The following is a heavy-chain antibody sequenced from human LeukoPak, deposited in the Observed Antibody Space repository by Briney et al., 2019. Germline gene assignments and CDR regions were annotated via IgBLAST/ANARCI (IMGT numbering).Heavy chain of an antibody. V-gene: IGHV3-48*03. D-gene: IGHD2-2*01. CDR2: ISSSGSTI. CDR1: GFTFSSFE. CDR3: ARGYCTSASCYPFDC. Sequence: GGSLRLSCGASGFTFSSFEMNGVRQAPGKGLEGGSYISSSGSTIYYADSVKGRFTISRDNAKNSLYLQMNSLRAEDTAVYYCARGYCTSASCYPFDCWGQGTLVTVSS. J-gene: IGHJ4*02.